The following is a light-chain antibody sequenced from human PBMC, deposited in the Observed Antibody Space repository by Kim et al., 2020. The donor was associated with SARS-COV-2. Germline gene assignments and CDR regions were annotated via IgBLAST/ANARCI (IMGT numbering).Light chain of an antibody. Sequence: ESYFPSLLANPNIDSRQFVWYPQKPHQLPRLLIKATSSRANDTPDRFSGSGSGSHFTLTISRMEPDDSAVYYCQHCPESPPYTFGQGTKLEF. V-gene: IGKV3-20*01. CDR1: PNIDSRQ. CDR2: ATS. J-gene: IGKJ2*01. CDR3: QHCPESPPYT.